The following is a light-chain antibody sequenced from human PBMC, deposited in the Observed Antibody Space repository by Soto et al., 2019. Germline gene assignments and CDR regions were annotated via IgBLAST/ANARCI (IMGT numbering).Light chain of an antibody. V-gene: IGKV3-15*01. CDR3: QQYNNWPPT. Sequence: EIVMTQSPGTLSVSPGERATLSCMASQSVRSNLDWYQRKPGQARRLLIYGASTMASCIPAGLSGSGSGTEFPLSLSSLQSEDYAVYYCQQYNNWPPTFGQGTKVEI. CDR2: GAS. J-gene: IGKJ1*01. CDR1: QSVRSN.